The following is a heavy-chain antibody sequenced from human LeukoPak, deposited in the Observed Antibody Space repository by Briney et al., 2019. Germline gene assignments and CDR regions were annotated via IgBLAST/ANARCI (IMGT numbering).Heavy chain of an antibody. J-gene: IGHJ5*02. D-gene: IGHD3-3*01. CDR2: IYYSGST. Sequence: SETLSLTCTVSGGSISSYYWSWIRQPPGKGLEWIGYIYYSGSTNYNPSLKSRVTISVDTSKNQFSLKLSSVTAADTAVYYCARDQVWSGYQRWFDPWGQGTLVTVSS. CDR1: GGSISSYY. CDR3: ARDQVWSGYQRWFDP. V-gene: IGHV4-59*01.